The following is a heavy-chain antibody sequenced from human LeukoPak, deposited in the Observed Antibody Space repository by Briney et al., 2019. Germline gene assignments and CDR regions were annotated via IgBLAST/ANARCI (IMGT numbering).Heavy chain of an antibody. CDR2: IYPRDGST. J-gene: IGHJ4*02. CDR1: GYTFTSNY. V-gene: IGHV1-46*01. Sequence: ASVKVSCTASGYTFTSNYIHWVRQAPGQGLEWMGMIYPRDGSTSYAQKFQGRVTVTRDTSTSTAYMELRSLRSDDTAVYYCARRGTGYSSGWYYFDYWGQGTLVTVSS. D-gene: IGHD6-19*01. CDR3: ARRGTGYSSGWYYFDY.